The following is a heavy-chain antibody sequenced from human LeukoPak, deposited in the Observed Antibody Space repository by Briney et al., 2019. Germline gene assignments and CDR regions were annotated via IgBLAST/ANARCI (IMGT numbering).Heavy chain of an antibody. J-gene: IGHJ4*02. CDR1: GYTFTSYY. V-gene: IGHV1-46*01. D-gene: IGHD3-22*01. CDR3: AREGWRYYYDSSGYIDY. Sequence: ASVKVSCKASGYTFTSYYMHWVRQAPGQGLEWMGIINPSGGSTSYAQKFQGRFTISRDNSKNTLYLQMNSLRAEDTAVYYCAREGWRYYYDSSGYIDYWGQGTLVTVSS. CDR2: INPSGGST.